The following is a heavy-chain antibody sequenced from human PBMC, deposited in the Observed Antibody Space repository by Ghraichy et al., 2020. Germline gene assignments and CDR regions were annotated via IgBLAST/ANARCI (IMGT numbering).Heavy chain of an antibody. CDR1: GGSISSGDYY. CDR2: IYYSGST. CDR3: ARSEGSGYDSRYYYYMDV. V-gene: IGHV4-30-4*01. D-gene: IGHD3-10*01. J-gene: IGHJ6*03. Sequence: SETLSLTCTVSGGSISSGDYYWSWIRQPPGKGLEWIGYIYYSGSTYYNPSLKSRVTISVDTSKNQFSLKLSSVTAADTAGYYWARSEGSGYDSRYYYYMDVWGKGTTVTVSS.